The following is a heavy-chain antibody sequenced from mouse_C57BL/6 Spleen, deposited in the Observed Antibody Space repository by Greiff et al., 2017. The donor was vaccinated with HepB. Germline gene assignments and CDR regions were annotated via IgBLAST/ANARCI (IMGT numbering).Heavy chain of an antibody. CDR2: ISSGSSTI. CDR1: GFTFSDYG. V-gene: IGHV5-17*01. D-gene: IGHD2-4*01. CDR3: ARGGLRRPYWYFDV. Sequence: EVQLQESGGGLVKPGGSLKLSCAASGFTFSDYGMHWVRQAPEKGLEWVAYISSGSSTIYYADTVKGRFTISRDNAKNTLFLQMTSLRSEDTAMYYGARGGLRRPYWYFDVWGTGTTVTVSS. J-gene: IGHJ1*03.